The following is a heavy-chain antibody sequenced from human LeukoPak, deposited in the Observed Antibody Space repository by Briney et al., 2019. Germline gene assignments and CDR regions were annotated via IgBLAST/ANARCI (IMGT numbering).Heavy chain of an antibody. Sequence: PSETLSLTCTVSGDSISTYYWNWIRLPAGKGLEWIGRMYISGSTDYNPSLKSRVTMSLDTTKNQFSLKLSSVTAADTAVYYCARNPLETAGYNWFDPWGQGTLVTVPS. CDR3: ARNPLETAGYNWFDP. V-gene: IGHV4-4*07. J-gene: IGHJ5*02. D-gene: IGHD6-13*01. CDR2: MYISGST. CDR1: GDSISTYY.